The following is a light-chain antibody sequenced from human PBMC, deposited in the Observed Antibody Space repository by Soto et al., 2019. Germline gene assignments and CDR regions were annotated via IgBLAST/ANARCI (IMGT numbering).Light chain of an antibody. CDR1: QSIDTH. J-gene: IGKJ1*01. V-gene: IGKV1-39*01. CDR3: QQTYRPPAT. CDR2: EAS. Sequence: DIRMTQSPSSLSASVGDRVTIACRASQSIDTHLNWYQQHPGKAPNALIYEASNLQSGVPSRFSGSGSGTDFTLTISGLQPDDSATYYCQQTYRPPATFGQGTKVDIK.